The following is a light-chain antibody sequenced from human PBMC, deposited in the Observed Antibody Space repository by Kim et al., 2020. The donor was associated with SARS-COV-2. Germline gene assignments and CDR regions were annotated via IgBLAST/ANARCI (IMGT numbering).Light chain of an antibody. CDR3: YSAADNKVI. Sequence: SYELKQPSSVSVPPGQTARITCSGDVLAKKFVRWSQQKPGQAPLVVIYKDTQRPSGIPERFSGSSSGTTVTLTISGARVEDEADYYCYSAADNKVIFGGGTQLTVL. J-gene: IGLJ2*01. CDR2: KDT. CDR1: VLAKKF. V-gene: IGLV3-27*01.